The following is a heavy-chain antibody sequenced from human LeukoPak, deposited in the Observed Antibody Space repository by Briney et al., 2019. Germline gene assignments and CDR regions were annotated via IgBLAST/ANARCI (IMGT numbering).Heavy chain of an antibody. CDR3: ARDGTYYYDSSGYPPFDY. CDR2: INPSGGST. J-gene: IGHJ4*02. D-gene: IGHD3-22*01. CDR1: GYTFTSYY. Sequence: ASVKVSCKASGYTFTSYYMHWVRQALGQGLEWMGIINPSGGSTSYAQKFQGRVTMTRDTSTSTVYTELSSLRSEDTAVYYCARDGTYYYDSSGYPPFDYWGQGTLVTVSS. V-gene: IGHV1-46*01.